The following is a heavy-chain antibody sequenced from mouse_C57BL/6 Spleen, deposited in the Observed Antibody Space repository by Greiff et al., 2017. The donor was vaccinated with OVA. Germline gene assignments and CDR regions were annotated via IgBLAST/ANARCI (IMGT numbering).Heavy chain of an antibody. CDR1: GFNIKNTY. CDR3: ARGHYGSRTFFDY. D-gene: IGHD1-1*01. V-gene: IGHV14-3*01. Sequence: VQLQQSVAELVRPGASVKLSCTASGFNIKNTYMHWVKQRPEQGLEWIGRIDPANGNTKYAPKFQGKATITADTSSNTAYLQLSSLTSEDTAIYYGARGHYGSRTFFDYWGQGTTLTVSS. J-gene: IGHJ2*01. CDR2: IDPANGNT.